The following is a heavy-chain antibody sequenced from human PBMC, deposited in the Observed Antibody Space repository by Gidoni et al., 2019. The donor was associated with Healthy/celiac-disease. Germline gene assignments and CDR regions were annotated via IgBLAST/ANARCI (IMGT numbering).Heavy chain of an antibody. Sequence: QLQLQESVPGLVKPSETLSLTCTVSGGSISSSSYYWGWIRQPPGKGLEWIGSIYYSGSTYYNPSLKSRVTISVDTSKNQFSLKLSSVTAADTAVYYCARVELQLWFPVDYWGQGTLVTVSS. J-gene: IGHJ4*02. CDR3: ARVELQLWFPVDY. V-gene: IGHV4-39*01. D-gene: IGHD5-18*01. CDR1: GGSISSSSYY. CDR2: IYYSGST.